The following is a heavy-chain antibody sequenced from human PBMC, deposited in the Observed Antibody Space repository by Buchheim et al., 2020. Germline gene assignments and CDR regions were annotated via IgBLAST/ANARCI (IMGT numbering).Heavy chain of an antibody. J-gene: IGHJ6*02. CDR3: ARGNSYGAHYYYYYGMDV. Sequence: QVQLVQSGAEVKKPGSSVKVSCKASGGTFSSYTISWVRQAPGQGLEWMGRIIPILGIANYAQKFQGRVTITADKSTSTAYMELSSLRSEDTAVYYCARGNSYGAHYYYYYGMDVWGQGTT. D-gene: IGHD5-18*01. CDR1: GGTFSSYT. CDR2: IIPILGIA. V-gene: IGHV1-69*02.